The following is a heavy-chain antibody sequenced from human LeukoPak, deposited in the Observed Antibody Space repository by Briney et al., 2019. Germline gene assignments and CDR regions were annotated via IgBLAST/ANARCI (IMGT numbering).Heavy chain of an antibody. J-gene: IGHJ4*02. D-gene: IGHD6-13*01. Sequence: PSETLSLTCTVSGASISSYYWSRVRQPAGEGLEWIGRIYTSGSTNYKPSLKSRVTMSVDTSKNQFSLKLTSVTAADTAVYYCARDGVENSSWYPLDSWGPGTLVTVSS. CDR1: GASISSYY. V-gene: IGHV4-4*07. CDR3: ARDGVENSSWYPLDS. CDR2: IYTSGST.